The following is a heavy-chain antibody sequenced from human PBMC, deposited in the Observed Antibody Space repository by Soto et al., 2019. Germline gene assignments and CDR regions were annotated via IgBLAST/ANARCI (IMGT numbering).Heavy chain of an antibody. D-gene: IGHD3-22*01. CDR3: ARDLIVDGPDNYAMDV. CDR1: GYSLRGNY. Sequence: ASVKVSCKASGYSLRGNYIHWVRQTPGQGLEWMGWINPNNSGTVYAQKFQGSVTMTRDTSLTTVYMQLNRLTSDDSAVYYCARDLIVDGPDNYAMDVWGQGTTVTVSS. J-gene: IGHJ6*02. V-gene: IGHV1-2*02. CDR2: INPNNSGT.